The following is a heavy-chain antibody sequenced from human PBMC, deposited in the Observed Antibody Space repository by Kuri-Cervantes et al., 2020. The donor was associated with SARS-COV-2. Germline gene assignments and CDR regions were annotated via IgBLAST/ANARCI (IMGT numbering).Heavy chain of an antibody. CDR1: GFTFSSYS. CDR2: ISSSSSYI. Sequence: GESLKISCAASGFTFSSYSMNWVRQAPGKGLEWVSSISSSSSYIYYADSVKGRFAISRDNAKNSLYLQMNSLRAEDTAVYYCARDMSKGQWLERGWFDPWGQGTLVTVSS. CDR3: ARDMSKGQWLERGWFDP. J-gene: IGHJ5*02. D-gene: IGHD6-19*01. V-gene: IGHV3-21*01.